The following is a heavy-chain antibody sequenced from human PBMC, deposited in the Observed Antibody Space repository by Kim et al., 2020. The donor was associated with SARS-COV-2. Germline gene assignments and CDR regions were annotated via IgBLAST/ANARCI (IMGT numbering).Heavy chain of an antibody. Sequence: SETLSLTCSVSGGSVSSGGNWWSWVRQATGKGLEWIGYISDSGSTNYNPSFKSRVTITQDTSKNQFSLKLTSVAPADTGVYFCAREVCSRHFGYECYLDYWSQGSLVTVSS. V-gene: IGHV4-61*08. CDR3: AREVCSRHFGYECYLDY. D-gene: IGHD5-12*01. CDR1: GGSVSSGGNW. J-gene: IGHJ4*02. CDR2: ISDSGST.